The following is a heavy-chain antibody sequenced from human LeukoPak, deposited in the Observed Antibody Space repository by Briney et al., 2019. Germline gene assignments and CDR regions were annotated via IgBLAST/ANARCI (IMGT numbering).Heavy chain of an antibody. CDR2: IIPILDIA. V-gene: IGHV1-69*04. D-gene: IGHD4-17*01. CDR3: ARGGVGATVTFDY. J-gene: IGHJ4*02. CDR1: GGTFSSYA. Sequence: ASVKVSCKASGGTFSSYAISWVRQAPGRGLEWMGRIIPILDIANYAQKFQGRVTITADKSTSTAYMELSSLRSEDTAVYYCARGGVGATVTFDYWGQGTLVTVSS.